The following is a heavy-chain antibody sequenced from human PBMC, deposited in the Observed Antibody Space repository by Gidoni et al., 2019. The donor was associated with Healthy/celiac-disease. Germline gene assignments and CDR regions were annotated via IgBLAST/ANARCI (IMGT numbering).Heavy chain of an antibody. CDR2: ISGSVSST. V-gene: IGHV3-23*04. J-gene: IGHJ2*01. D-gene: IGHD3-16*02. CDR3: AKDIGYWYFDL. Sequence: EVQMVEYGGGLVQPGGSLRVSCAASGFTFSSYSMSWVRQAPGKGLEWVSAISGSVSSTYYADSVKVRFTISRDNSKNTLFLQMNSLRAEDTAVYYCAKDIGYWYFDLWGRGTLVTVSS. CDR1: GFTFSSYS.